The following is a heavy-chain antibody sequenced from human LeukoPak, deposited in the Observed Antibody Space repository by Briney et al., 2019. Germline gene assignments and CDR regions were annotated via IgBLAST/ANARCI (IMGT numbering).Heavy chain of an antibody. D-gene: IGHD3-10*01. Sequence: SETLSLNCTVSFYSISVGYYWGWIRQPPGKGLEWIGEINHSGSTNYNPSLKSRVTISVDTSKNQFSLKLSSVTAADTAVYYCARRPHNYYGSGSYYRPNNWFDPWGQGTLVTVSS. CDR2: INHSGST. J-gene: IGHJ5*02. CDR1: FYSISVGYY. V-gene: IGHV4-38-2*02. CDR3: ARRPHNYYGSGSYYRPNNWFDP.